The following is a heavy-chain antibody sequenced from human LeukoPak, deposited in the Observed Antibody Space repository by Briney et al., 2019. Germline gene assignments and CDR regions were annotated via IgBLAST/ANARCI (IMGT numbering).Heavy chain of an antibody. D-gene: IGHD3-22*01. J-gene: IGHJ6*03. CDR2: MNPNSGNT. V-gene: IGHV1-8*01. Sequence: ASGKVSCKASGYTFTSYDINWVRQATGQGLEWMGWMNPNSGNTGYAQKFQGRVTMTRNTSITTAYMELRSLRSEDTAVYYCARGPNSSGYYYGYYYYYYMDVWGKGTTVTVSS. CDR3: ARGPNSSGYYYGYYYYYYMDV. CDR1: GYTFTSYD.